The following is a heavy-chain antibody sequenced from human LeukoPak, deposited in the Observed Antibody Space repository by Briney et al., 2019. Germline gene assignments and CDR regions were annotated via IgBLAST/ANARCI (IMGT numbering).Heavy chain of an antibody. J-gene: IGHJ4*02. D-gene: IGHD4-11*01. CDR1: GYTFNNYG. V-gene: IGHV1-18*01. CDR3: ARDVRLNRHDYSNYVVD. Sequence: GASVKVSCKASGYTFNNYGISWVRQAPGQGLEWMGWISAYNGNTNYAQKLQGRVTMTTDTSTSTAYMELRSLRSDDTAVYYCARDVRLNRHDYSNYVVDWGQGTLVTVSS. CDR2: ISAYNGNT.